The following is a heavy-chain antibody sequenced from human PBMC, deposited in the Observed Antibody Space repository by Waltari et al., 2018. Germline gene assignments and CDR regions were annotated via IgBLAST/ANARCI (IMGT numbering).Heavy chain of an antibody. CDR1: GFTFSDHS. CDR2: ARNKANSYTT. D-gene: IGHD1-26*01. Sequence: EVQLVESGGGLVQPGGSLRLSCAASGFTFSDHSMDWVRQAPGTGLEWVGRARNKANSYTTEYAASVKGRFTVSRDDSKNSLYLQMNSLKSEDTAVYYCAREPNSGSYYIDAFDIWGQGTMVTVSP. J-gene: IGHJ3*02. CDR3: AREPNSGSYYIDAFDI. V-gene: IGHV3-72*01.